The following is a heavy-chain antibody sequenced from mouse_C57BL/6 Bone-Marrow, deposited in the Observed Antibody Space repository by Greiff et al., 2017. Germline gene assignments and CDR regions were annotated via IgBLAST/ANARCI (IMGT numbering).Heavy chain of an antibody. Sequence: VQLKQSEPGLVQPSQSLSITCTVSGFSLSTYGIHWVRQSPGKGLEWLGVIWSGGITDYNAAFISRLSITRDNSKSQVFFKMSSLHADDTAIYYCARKENPLGTMDYWGQGTSVTVSS. CDR3: ARKENPLGTMDY. J-gene: IGHJ4*01. CDR1: GFSLSTYG. V-gene: IGHV2-2*01. CDR2: IWSGGIT.